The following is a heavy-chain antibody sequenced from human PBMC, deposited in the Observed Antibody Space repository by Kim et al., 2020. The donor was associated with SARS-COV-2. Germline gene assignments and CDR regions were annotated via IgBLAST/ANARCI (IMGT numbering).Heavy chain of an antibody. J-gene: IGHJ4*02. CDR2: INHSGST. V-gene: IGHV4-34*01. Sequence: SETLSLTCAVYGGSFSGYYWSWIRQPPGKGLEWIGEINHSGSTNYNPSLKSRVTISVDTAKNQFSLKLSSVTAADTAVYYCARANLVDTAMAAFDYWGQG. D-gene: IGHD5-18*01. CDR3: ARANLVDTAMAAFDY. CDR1: GGSFSGYY.